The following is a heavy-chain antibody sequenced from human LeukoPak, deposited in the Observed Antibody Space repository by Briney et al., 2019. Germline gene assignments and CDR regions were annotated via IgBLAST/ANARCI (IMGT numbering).Heavy chain of an antibody. Sequence: GVSVKVSCKVSGYTLTELSMHWVRQAPGKGLEWMGGFDPEDGETIYAQKFQGRVTMTEDTSTDTAYMELSSLRSEDTAVYYCATDRHITVGSDVWFDPWGQGTLVTVSS. V-gene: IGHV1-24*01. CDR2: FDPEDGET. CDR1: GYTLTELS. J-gene: IGHJ5*02. CDR3: ATDRHITVGSDVWFDP. D-gene: IGHD2-21*01.